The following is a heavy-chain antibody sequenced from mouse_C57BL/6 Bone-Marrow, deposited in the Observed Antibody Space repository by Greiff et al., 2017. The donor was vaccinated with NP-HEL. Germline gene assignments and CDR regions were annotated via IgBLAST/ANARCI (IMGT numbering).Heavy chain of an antibody. CDR2: ISDGGSYT. V-gene: IGHV5-4*01. D-gene: IGHD2-12*01. CDR3: AREGVTFYAMDY. J-gene: IGHJ4*01. Sequence: EVQRVESGGGLVKPGGSLKLSCAASGFTFSSYAMSWVRQTPEKRLEWVATISDGGSYTYYPDNVKGRFTISRDNAKNNLYLQMSHLKSEDTAMYYCAREGVTFYAMDYWGQGTSVTVSS. CDR1: GFTFSSYA.